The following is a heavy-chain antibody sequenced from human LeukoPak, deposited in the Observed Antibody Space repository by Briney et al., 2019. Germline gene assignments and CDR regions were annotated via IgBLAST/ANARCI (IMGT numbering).Heavy chain of an antibody. CDR2: ISSSGSTI. CDR1: GFTFSSYS. CDR3: AELGITMIGGV. Sequence: GALRLSCAASGFTFSSYSMNWVRQAPGKGLDWVSYISSSGSTIYYAESVKGRFTISRDNAKNSLYLQMNSLRAEDTAVYYCAELGITMIGGVWGKGTTVTISS. V-gene: IGHV3-48*04. D-gene: IGHD3-10*02. J-gene: IGHJ6*04.